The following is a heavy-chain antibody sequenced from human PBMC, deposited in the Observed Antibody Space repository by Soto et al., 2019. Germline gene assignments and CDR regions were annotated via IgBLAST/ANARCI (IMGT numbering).Heavy chain of an antibody. J-gene: IGHJ3*02. V-gene: IGHV3-74*01. CDR1: GFPFSSYW. CDR2: INSDGTIT. Sequence: LRLSCAASGFPFSSYWMHWVRQAPGKGLMWVSRINSDGTITTYADSVKGRFTISRDNANNTLYLQMDSLTADDTAVYYCGRSLVTETKNAFDIWGQGTMVTVSS. CDR3: GRSLVTETKNAFDI. D-gene: IGHD1-20*01.